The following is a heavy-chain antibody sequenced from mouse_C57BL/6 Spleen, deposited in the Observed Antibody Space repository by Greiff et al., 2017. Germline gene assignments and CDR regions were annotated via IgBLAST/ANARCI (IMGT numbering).Heavy chain of an antibody. J-gene: IGHJ2*01. V-gene: IGHV1-54*01. CDR2: INPGSGGT. CDR1: GYAFTNYL. Sequence: QVQLQQSGAELVRPGTSVKVSCKASGYAFTNYLIEWVKQRPGQGLEWIGVINPGSGGTNYNEKFKGKATLTADKSSSTAYMQLSSLTSEDSAVYFCGRASTVVEYYFDYWGQGTTLTVSS. D-gene: IGHD1-1*01. CDR3: GRASTVVEYYFDY.